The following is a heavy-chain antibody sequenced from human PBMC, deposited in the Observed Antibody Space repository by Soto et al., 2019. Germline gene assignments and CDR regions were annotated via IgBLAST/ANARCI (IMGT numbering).Heavy chain of an antibody. CDR1: GDTFSNSA. J-gene: IGHJ4*02. Sequence: QVHLLQSGSEVKKPGSXVKVSCRASGDTFSNSAFSWVRQAPGQGLEWMGGIIPIFGTTSYAQKLQGRVILTADESTTTVYMELMSLRSEDTALYFCALGLRGYHIDSWGQGTQVTVSS. CDR2: IIPIFGTT. CDR3: ALGLRGYHIDS. D-gene: IGHD2-15*01. V-gene: IGHV1-69*01.